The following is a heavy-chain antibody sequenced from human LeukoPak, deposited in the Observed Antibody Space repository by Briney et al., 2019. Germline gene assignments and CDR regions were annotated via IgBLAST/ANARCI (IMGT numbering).Heavy chain of an antibody. J-gene: IGHJ4*02. V-gene: IGHV3-48*01. CDR3: ARADYYGSGNYYTSDY. D-gene: IGHD3-10*01. Sequence: QPGGSLRLSCAASGFTFSSYSMNWVRQAPGKGLEWASYIRSSSSTMYYADSVKGRFTISRDNAKNSLYLQMNSLRAEDTAVYYCARADYYGSGNYYTSDYWGQGTLVTVSS. CDR2: IRSSSSTM. CDR1: GFTFSSYS.